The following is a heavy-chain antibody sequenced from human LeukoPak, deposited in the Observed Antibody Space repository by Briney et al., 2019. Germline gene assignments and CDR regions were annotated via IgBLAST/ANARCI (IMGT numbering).Heavy chain of an antibody. CDR1: GFTFSSYS. D-gene: IGHD3-10*01. Sequence: GGSLRLSCAASGFTFSSYSTNWVRQAPGKGLEWVSSISSSSSYIYYADSVKGRFTISRDNAKNSLYLQMNSLRAEDTAVYYCARDQGAVHDIWGQGTMVTVSS. V-gene: IGHV3-21*01. J-gene: IGHJ3*02. CDR3: ARDQGAVHDI. CDR2: ISSSSSYI.